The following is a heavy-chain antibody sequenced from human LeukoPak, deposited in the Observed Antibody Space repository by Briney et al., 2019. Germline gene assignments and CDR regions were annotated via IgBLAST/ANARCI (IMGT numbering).Heavy chain of an antibody. V-gene: IGHV3-11*04. Sequence: PGGSLRLSCAASGFTFSDYYMSWIRQAPGKGLEWVSYISSSGSTIYYADYVKGRFTNARYNAKNSLYLQMNSPRAEDTAVYYCARDRYNWNDDINWFDPWGQGTLLTVSS. D-gene: IGHD1-1*01. CDR2: ISSSGSTI. J-gene: IGHJ5*02. CDR1: GFTFSDYY. CDR3: ARDRYNWNDDINWFDP.